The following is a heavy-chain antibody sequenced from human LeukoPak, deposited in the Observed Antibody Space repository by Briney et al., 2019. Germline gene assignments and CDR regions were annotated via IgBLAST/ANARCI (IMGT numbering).Heavy chain of an antibody. V-gene: IGHV4-39*07. CDR2: INHSGST. J-gene: IGHJ6*03. CDR1: GGSISSSSYY. D-gene: IGHD3-3*01. CDR3: ARGHDFWSDTPWVYYYYYYMDV. Sequence: ASETLSLTCTVSGGSISSSSYYWGWIRQPPGKGLEWIGEINHSGSTNYNPSLKSRVTISVDTSKNQFSLKLSSVTAADTAVYYCARGHDFWSDTPWVYYYYYYMDVWGKGTTVTVSS.